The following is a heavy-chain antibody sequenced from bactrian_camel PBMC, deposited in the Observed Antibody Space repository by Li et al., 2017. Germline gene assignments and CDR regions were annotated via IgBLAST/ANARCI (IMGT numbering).Heavy chain of an antibody. CDR3: VADCELRYGHFDFNIGS. Sequence: HVQLVESGGGSVQAGGSLRLSCAFDAYTPASVRMAWFRQTPENECELVSTMPSDRSTYYSDSVKGRFTISHDNAKRTLYLQMNSLRPEDTAMYYCVADCELRYGHFDFNIGSRGQGTQVTVS. V-gene: IGHV3S55*01. CDR2: MPSDRST. D-gene: IGHD2*01. CDR1: AYTPASVR. J-gene: IGHJ4*01.